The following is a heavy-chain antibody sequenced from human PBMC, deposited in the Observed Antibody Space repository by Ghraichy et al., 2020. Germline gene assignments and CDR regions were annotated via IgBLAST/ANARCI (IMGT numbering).Heavy chain of an antibody. D-gene: IGHD1-1*01. J-gene: IGHJ3*01. CDR2: IYYSGST. Sequence: ETLSLTCTVSGGSISPYYWSWIRQPPGKGLEWIGYIYYSGSTNYNPSLKSRVTISVDTSKNQFSLKLRSVTAADTAVYYCAREQLDDAFDVWGQGTMVTVSS. V-gene: IGHV4-59*01. CDR3: AREQLDDAFDV. CDR1: GGSISPYY.